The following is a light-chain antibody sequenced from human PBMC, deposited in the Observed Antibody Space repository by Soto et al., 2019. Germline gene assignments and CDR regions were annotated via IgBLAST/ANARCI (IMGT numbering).Light chain of an antibody. CDR1: QSISSK. CDR3: QQYNSWTTIT. J-gene: IGKJ5*01. CDR2: GAS. Sequence: EIVMTQSPATLSVSPGERATLSCRASQSISSKLGWYQQRPGQAPMLLIYGASTRATGITARFSGSGSGTAFTLTISSLQSEDSAVYYCQQYNSWTTITLGQGTRLEIK. V-gene: IGKV3-15*01.